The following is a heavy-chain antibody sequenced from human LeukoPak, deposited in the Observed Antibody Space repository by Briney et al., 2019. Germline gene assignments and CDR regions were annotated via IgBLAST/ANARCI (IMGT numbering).Heavy chain of an antibody. Sequence: PSETLSLTCTVSGGSISSSSYYWGWIRQPPGKGLEWIGSIYYSGSTYYNPSLKSRVTISVDTSKNQFSLKLSSVTAADTAVYYCAKLGNAYWYFDLWGRGTLVTVSS. J-gene: IGHJ2*01. CDR1: GGSISSSSYY. V-gene: IGHV4-39*01. D-gene: IGHD7-27*01. CDR2: IYYSGST. CDR3: AKLGNAYWYFDL.